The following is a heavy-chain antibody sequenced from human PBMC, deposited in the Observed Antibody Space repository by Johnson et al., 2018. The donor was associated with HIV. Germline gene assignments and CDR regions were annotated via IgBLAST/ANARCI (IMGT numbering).Heavy chain of an antibody. CDR2: ISYDGSNK. CDR1: GFTFSSYG. Sequence: QVQLVESGGGVVQPGRSLRLSCAASGFTFSSYGMPWVRQAPGKGLEWVAVISYDGSNKYYADSVKGRFTISRDNSKNTLYLQMNSLRAEDTAVYYCAKDLMYNWNDVGAFDIWGQGTMVTVSS. CDR3: AKDLMYNWNDVGAFDI. J-gene: IGHJ3*02. V-gene: IGHV3-30*18. D-gene: IGHD1-1*01.